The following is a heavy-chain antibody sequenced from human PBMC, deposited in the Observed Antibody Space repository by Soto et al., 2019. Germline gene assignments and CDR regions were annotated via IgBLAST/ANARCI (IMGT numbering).Heavy chain of an antibody. J-gene: IGHJ4*02. CDR3: ARLAVAGTHYYDY. CDR2: IYYSGST. Sequence: TSETLSLTCTVSGGSISSYYWSWIRQPPGKGLEWIGYIYYSGSTNYNPSLKSRVTISVDTSKNQFSLKLSSVTAADTAVYYCARLAVAGTHYYDYWGQGTLVTVSS. D-gene: IGHD6-19*01. V-gene: IGHV4-59*08. CDR1: GGSISSYY.